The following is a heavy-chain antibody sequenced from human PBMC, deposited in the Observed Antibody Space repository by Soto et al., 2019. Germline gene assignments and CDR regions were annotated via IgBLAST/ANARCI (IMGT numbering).Heavy chain of an antibody. V-gene: IGHV3-9*01. CDR1: GSTFDDYA. D-gene: IGHD2-2*01. CDR2: ISWNSGSI. CDR3: AKGYCSSTSCYPNWFDP. J-gene: IGHJ5*02. Sequence: PGGSLRLSCAASGSTFDDYAMHWVRQAPGKGLEWVSGISWNSGSIGYADSVKGRFTISRDNAKNSLYLQMNSLRAEDTALYYCAKGYCSSTSCYPNWFDPWGQGTLVTVSS.